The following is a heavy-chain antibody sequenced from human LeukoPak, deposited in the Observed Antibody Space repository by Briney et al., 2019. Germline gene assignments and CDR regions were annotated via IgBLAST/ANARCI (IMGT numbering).Heavy chain of an antibody. J-gene: IGHJ3*02. CDR3: ARDGEWLDAFDI. CDR1: GRSFSGYY. CDR2: INHSGST. D-gene: IGHD5-12*01. V-gene: IGHV4-34*01. Sequence: SETLSLTWAVDGRSFSGYYWSWIRQPPGNGLGWIGEINHSGSTNYNPSLKSRVTISVDTSKNQFSLKLRSVTAADTAVYYCARDGEWLDAFDIWGQGTMVTVSS.